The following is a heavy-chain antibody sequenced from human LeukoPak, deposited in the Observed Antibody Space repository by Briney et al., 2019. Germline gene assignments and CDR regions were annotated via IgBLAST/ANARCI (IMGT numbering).Heavy chain of an antibody. CDR2: ISAYNGNT. CDR1: GYTFTSYG. Sequence: ASVKVSCKASGYTFTSYGISWVRQAPGQGLEWMGWISAYNGNTNYAQKLQGRVTMTTDTSTSTAYMELRSLRAEDTAVYYCAKDGRGVDYFDYWGQGTLVTVSS. D-gene: IGHD2-8*01. V-gene: IGHV1-18*01. J-gene: IGHJ4*02. CDR3: AKDGRGVDYFDY.